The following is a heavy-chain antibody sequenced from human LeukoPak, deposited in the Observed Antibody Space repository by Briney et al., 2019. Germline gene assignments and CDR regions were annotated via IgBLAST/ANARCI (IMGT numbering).Heavy chain of an antibody. Sequence: ASVKVSCKASGYTFTGYYMHWVRQAPGQGLEWMGWINPNSGGTNYAQKFQGRVTMTRDTSISTAYMELSRLRSDDTAVYYCARDLEDIVVVPAATGRWFDPWGQGTLVTVSS. D-gene: IGHD2-2*01. V-gene: IGHV1-2*02. CDR2: INPNSGGT. CDR1: GYTFTGYY. CDR3: ARDLEDIVVVPAATGRWFDP. J-gene: IGHJ5*02.